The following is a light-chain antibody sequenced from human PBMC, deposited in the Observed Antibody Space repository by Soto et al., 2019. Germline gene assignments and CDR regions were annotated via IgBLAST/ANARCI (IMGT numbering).Light chain of an antibody. J-gene: IGLJ1*01. V-gene: IGLV4-69*01. CDR2: INSDGSH. CDR1: SGHGTYA. Sequence: HPVLTQSPSASASLGASVKLTCTLSSGHGTYAISWHQQQPEQGPRFLMKINSDGSHNQGDGIPDRFAGSSSGAERYLTISRLKSEDEADYYSQTVGTGSADFATATKVNVL. CDR3: QTVGTGSAD.